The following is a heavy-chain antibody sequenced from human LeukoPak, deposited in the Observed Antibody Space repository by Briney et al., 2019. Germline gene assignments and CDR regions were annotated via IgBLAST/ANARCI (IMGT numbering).Heavy chain of an antibody. CDR3: GTAGGDGSRMGFDP. CDR1: GFTFSRYW. CDR2: ISADGSVT. Sequence: QPGGSLRLSCADSGFTFSRYWMHWVRQTPGKGLVWVSCISADGSVTRYADSVKGRFTISRDNTKSTLYLQMHSLRAEDTAVYYCGTAGGDGSRMGFDPWGQGTLVTVSS. V-gene: IGHV3-74*01. D-gene: IGHD2-15*01. J-gene: IGHJ5*02.